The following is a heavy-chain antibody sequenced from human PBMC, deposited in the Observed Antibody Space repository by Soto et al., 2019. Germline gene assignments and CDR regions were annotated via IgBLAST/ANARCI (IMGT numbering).Heavy chain of an antibody. CDR1: GGTFRNYA. CDR2: IVPLFRTT. Sequence: QVQLVQSGAEAQKPGSSLKVSCKTSGGTFRNYAISWVRQAHGQGLEWMGGIVPLFRTTNYAQKFQGRVTITADTPTYTVDMELSGLRSGDTAVYYWAIGGYSITWSNLLDRSCLDVWGQGTTVTVSS. D-gene: IGHD5-12*01. J-gene: IGHJ6*02. V-gene: IGHV1-69*06. CDR3: AIGGYSITWSNLLDRSCLDV.